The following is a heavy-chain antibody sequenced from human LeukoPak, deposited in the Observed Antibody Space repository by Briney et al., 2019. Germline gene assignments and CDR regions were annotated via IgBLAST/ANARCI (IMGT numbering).Heavy chain of an antibody. V-gene: IGHV3-13*01. CDR3: ARGTYDYASGTYYPPDY. Sequence: PGGSLRLSCAASGFTFSDYDMHWVRQATGKGLEWVSAISSAGDTYYPDSVKGRFTISRESAKNSLYLQMNSLRAGDTAVYYCARGTYDYASGTYYPPDYWGQGTLVTVSS. J-gene: IGHJ4*02. D-gene: IGHD3-10*01. CDR2: ISSAGDT. CDR1: GFTFSDYD.